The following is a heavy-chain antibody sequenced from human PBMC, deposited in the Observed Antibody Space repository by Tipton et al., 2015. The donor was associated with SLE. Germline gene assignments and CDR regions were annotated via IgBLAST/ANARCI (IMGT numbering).Heavy chain of an antibody. J-gene: IGHJ4*02. V-gene: IGHV4-61*02. CDR1: GYSISSGYY. D-gene: IGHD2-2*01. Sequence: GLVKPSETLSLICTVSGYSISSGYYWGWIRQPAGKGLEWIGRIYTSGSTNYNPSLKSRVTISVDTSKNQISLKLSSVTAADTAVYYCARDVAPAAVPLFEYWGQGTLATVSS. CDR2: IYTSGST. CDR3: ARDVAPAAVPLFEY.